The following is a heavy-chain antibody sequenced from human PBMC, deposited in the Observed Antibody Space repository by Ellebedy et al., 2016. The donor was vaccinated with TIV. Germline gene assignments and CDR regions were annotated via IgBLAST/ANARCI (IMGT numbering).Heavy chain of an antibody. CDR3: ARKPVGVGPAFDV. J-gene: IGHJ3*01. CDR2: IFSASDGGET. CDR1: GFTVTTNY. D-gene: IGHD1-14*01. V-gene: IGHV3-53*01. Sequence: PGGSLRLSCAASGFTVTTNYMNWVRQAPGKGLEWVSVIFSASDGGETHYADSVKGRFTISRDSSKNTLYLQMNSLRAEDTAEYYCARKPVGVGPAFDVWGQGTMVTVSS.